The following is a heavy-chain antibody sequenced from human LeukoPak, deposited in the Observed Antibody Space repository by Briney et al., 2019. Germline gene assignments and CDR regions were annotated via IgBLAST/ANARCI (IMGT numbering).Heavy chain of an antibody. CDR2: IIPIFGTA. CDR3: ARMYYDFWSGYVYYFDY. CDR1: GYTFTSYA. D-gene: IGHD3-3*01. V-gene: IGHV1-69*05. J-gene: IGHJ4*02. Sequence: ASVKVSCKASGYTFTSYAMHWIRQAPGQRLEWMGGIIPIFGTANYAQKFQGRVTITTDESTSTAYMELSSLRSEDTAVYYCARMYYDFWSGYVYYFDYWGQGTLVTVSS.